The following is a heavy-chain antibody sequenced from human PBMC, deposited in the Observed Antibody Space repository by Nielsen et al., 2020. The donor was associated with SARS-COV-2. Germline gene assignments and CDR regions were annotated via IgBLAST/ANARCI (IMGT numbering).Heavy chain of an antibody. CDR1: GFTFSSYS. Sequence: GGSLTLSCAASGFTFSSYSMNWVRQAPGKGLEWVSYISSSSSTIYYADSVKGRFTISRDNAKNSLYLQMNSLRDEDTAVYYCARDRAAGVYYYYYGMDVWGQGTTVTVSS. J-gene: IGHJ6*02. D-gene: IGHD6-13*01. CDR2: ISSSSSTI. V-gene: IGHV3-48*02. CDR3: ARDRAAGVYYYYYGMDV.